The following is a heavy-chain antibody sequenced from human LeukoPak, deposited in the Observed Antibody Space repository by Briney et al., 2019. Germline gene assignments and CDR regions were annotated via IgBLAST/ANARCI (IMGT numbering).Heavy chain of an antibody. CDR1: GYTFTGYY. CDR3: ARMTISGVATPYDF. Sequence: ASVKVSCKASGYTFTGYYMHWVRQAPGQGLEWMGWISPYNGNTKYAQKLQGRVTLTTDTSTSTAYMELRSLTSYDTAVYYCARMTISGVATPYDFWGQGTLVTVSS. D-gene: IGHD3-3*01. V-gene: IGHV1-18*04. CDR2: ISPYNGNT. J-gene: IGHJ4*02.